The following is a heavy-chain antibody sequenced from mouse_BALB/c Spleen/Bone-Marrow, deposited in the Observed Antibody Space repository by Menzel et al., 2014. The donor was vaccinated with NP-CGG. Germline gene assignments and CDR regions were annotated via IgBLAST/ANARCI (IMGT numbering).Heavy chain of an antibody. Sequence: EVQVVESGGGLVKPGGSLKLSCAASGFAFSSYDMSWVRQTPGKRLEWVAYISSGGGSTYYPDTVKGRFTISRDNAKNTLYLQMSSLKSEDTAMYYCARQGYGYVDFDVWGAGTTVTVSS. D-gene: IGHD1-2*01. V-gene: IGHV5-12-1*01. J-gene: IGHJ1*01. CDR2: ISSGGGST. CDR3: ARQGYGYVDFDV. CDR1: GFAFSSYD.